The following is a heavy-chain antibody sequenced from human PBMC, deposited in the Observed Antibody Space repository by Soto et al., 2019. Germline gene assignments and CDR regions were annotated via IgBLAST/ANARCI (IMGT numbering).Heavy chain of an antibody. J-gene: IGHJ6*02. Sequence: QVQLVQSGPEVTKPGASVKVSCKTSGPTLTTYYVHWVRQAPGQGLEWMGMINPSADSTNYAQKFQGRVTMSGDTTTSTVYLELRSLRSEDTAVYYCASRGGVTCYHCGLDAWGQGTTVTVSS. D-gene: IGHD2-8*02. CDR3: ASRGGVTCYHCGLDA. CDR2: INPSADST. CDR1: GPTLTTYY. V-gene: IGHV1-46*01.